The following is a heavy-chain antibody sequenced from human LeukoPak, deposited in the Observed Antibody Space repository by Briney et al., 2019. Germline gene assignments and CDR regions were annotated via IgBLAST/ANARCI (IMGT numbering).Heavy chain of an antibody. J-gene: IGHJ4*02. Sequence: ASVKVSCKASGYTFTSYYMHWVRQAPGQGLEWMGLINPTGDSTGYAQKFQGRVTMTRDMSTSTDFMELSSLRSEDTAVYYCARGSPPRRNYDSRGYYSYYFDYWGQGTLVTVSS. CDR1: GYTFTSYY. CDR3: ARGSPPRRNYDSRGYYSYYFDY. V-gene: IGHV1-46*01. CDR2: INPTGDST. D-gene: IGHD3-22*01.